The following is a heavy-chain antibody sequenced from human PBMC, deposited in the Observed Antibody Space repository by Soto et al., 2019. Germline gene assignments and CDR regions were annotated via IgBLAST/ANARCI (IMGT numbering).Heavy chain of an antibody. CDR1: GYTFTSYG. V-gene: IGHV1-18*01. CDR2: ISAYNGNT. CDR3: ARGAYLGPQPTYYDFWSGYYTGQYYYYYMDV. J-gene: IGHJ6*03. D-gene: IGHD3-3*01. Sequence: ASVKVSCKASGYTFTSYGISWVRQAPGQGLEWMGWISAYNGNTNYAQKLQGRVTMTTDTSTSTAYMELRSLRSDDTAVYYCARGAYLGPQPTYYDFWSGYYTGQYYYYYMDVWGKGTTVTVSS.